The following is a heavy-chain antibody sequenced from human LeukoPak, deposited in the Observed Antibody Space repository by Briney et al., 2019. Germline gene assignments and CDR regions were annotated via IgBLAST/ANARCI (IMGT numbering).Heavy chain of an antibody. CDR2: IYSGGNT. CDR3: ARDQLWGSYRYFDY. J-gene: IGHJ4*02. Sequence: GGSLRLSCAPSGFTVSSNYMNWVRQAPGKGLEWVSVIYSGGNTYYADSVKGRFTISRDNSKNTLYLQMNSLRAEDTAVYYCARDQLWGSYRYFDYWGQGALVTVSS. CDR1: GFTVSSNY. D-gene: IGHD3-16*02. V-gene: IGHV3-66*01.